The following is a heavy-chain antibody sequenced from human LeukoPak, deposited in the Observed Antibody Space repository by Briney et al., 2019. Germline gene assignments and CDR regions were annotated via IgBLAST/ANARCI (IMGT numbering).Heavy chain of an antibody. J-gene: IGHJ4*02. Sequence: ASVKVSCKASGYTFTSYAMNWVRQAPGQGLEWMGWINTNTGNPTYAQGFTGRFVVSLDTSVSTAYLQISSLKAEDTAVYYCARVDPLADGSSWYEGLFDYWGQGTLVTVSS. D-gene: IGHD6-13*01. CDR1: GYTFTSYA. CDR2: INTNTGNP. V-gene: IGHV7-4-1*02. CDR3: ARVDPLADGSSWYEGLFDY.